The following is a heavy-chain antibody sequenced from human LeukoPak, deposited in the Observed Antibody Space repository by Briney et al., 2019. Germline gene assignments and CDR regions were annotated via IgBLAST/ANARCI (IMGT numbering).Heavy chain of an antibody. CDR3: ARASNYVTSYYYYMDA. D-gene: IGHD4-11*01. CDR2: IRYDGSNK. CDR1: GFTFSSYG. V-gene: IGHV3-30*02. J-gene: IGHJ6*03. Sequence: PGGSLRLSCAASGFTFSSYGMHWVRQAPGKGLEWVAFIRYDGSNKYYADSVKGRFTISRDSSKNTLYLQMNSLRAEDTAVYYCARASNYVTSYYYYMDAWGKGTTVTVSS.